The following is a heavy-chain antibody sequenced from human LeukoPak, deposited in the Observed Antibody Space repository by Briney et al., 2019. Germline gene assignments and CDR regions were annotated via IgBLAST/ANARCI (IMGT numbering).Heavy chain of an antibody. CDR3: ARVSGSYYPGWFDP. CDR1: GGSISSYY. CDR2: IDHSGYT. D-gene: IGHD1-26*01. Sequence: SETLSLTCTVSGGSISSYYWSWIRQPPGKGLQWIGYIDHSGYTNYNRSLKSRVTISVDTSKNQFSLKLSSVTAADTAVYYCARVSGSYYPGWFDPWGQGTLVTVSS. V-gene: IGHV4-59*01. J-gene: IGHJ5*02.